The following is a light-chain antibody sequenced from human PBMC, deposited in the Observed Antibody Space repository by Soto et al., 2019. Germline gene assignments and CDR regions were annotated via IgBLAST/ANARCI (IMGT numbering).Light chain of an antibody. CDR2: DAY. J-gene: IGKJ5*01. CDR3: QQRHMWPIT. V-gene: IGKV3-11*01. Sequence: VVTHPPVHLSLPPGESATLSFRASQSFRGLLAWYQQKPGQAPRLLIYDAYNRATGIPPRFSGSGSGTDFTLTISSLEPEDSAVYYCQQRHMWPITFGQAVRLAIK. CDR1: QSFRGL.